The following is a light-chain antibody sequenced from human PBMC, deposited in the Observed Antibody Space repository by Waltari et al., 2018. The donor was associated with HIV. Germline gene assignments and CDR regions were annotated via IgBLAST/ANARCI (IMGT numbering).Light chain of an antibody. CDR1: QSLSSSY. V-gene: IGKV3-20*01. Sequence: EIVLTQSPGTLSLSPGERATLSCRASQSLSSSYLAWYQQKPVQAPRLHLYGGSSRATGIPDRFSGSESGTDFTFTSSRLESEDFAGYYGQQNGSSPPSNLGQATRVDIK. CDR3: QQNGSSPPSN. J-gene: IGKJ5*01. CDR2: GGS.